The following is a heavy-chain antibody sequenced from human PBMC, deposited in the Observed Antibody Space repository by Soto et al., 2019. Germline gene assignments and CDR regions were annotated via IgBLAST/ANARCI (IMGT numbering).Heavy chain of an antibody. CDR2: ISYDGNSE. V-gene: IGHV3-30*09. CDR3: ARDGDGGRSDGFDV. D-gene: IGHD7-27*01. CDR1: GFTFGAYT. Sequence: QMHLVESGGGVVQPGRSLRLSCAASGFTFGAYTMHWVRQAPGKGLAWVAAISYDGNSERYTASVKGRFAVSRDNPKSAMYLQMNSLRPDDTAVYYCARDGDGGRSDGFDVWGQGTKVTVSS. J-gene: IGHJ3*01.